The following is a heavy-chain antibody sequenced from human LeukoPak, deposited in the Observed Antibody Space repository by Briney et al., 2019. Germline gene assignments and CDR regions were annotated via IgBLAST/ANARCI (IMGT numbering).Heavy chain of an antibody. CDR1: GGPINSSHYY. CDR3: ARGYSSGWYLG. CDR2: IYYSGTT. V-gene: IGHV4-39*01. D-gene: IGHD6-19*01. Sequence: SETLSLTCAVSGGPINSSHYYWGWIRQPPGKGLEWIGNIYYSGTTYYNPSLKSRISISVDTPKNQFSLKLSSVTAADTAVYYCARGYSSGWYLGWGQGTLVTVSS. J-gene: IGHJ4*02.